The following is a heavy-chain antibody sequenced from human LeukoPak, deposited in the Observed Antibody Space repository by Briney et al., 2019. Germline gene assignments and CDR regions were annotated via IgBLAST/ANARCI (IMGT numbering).Heavy chain of an antibody. V-gene: IGHV3-48*04. CDR3: AREAIAAAGTVFDY. CDR1: GFTFSNYI. Sequence: GGSLRLSCAASGFTFSNYIMNWVRQAPGKGLEWVSYISSSSSVIYYADSVKGRFTITRDNAKNSLYLQMNSLRAEDTAVYYCAREAIAAAGTVFDYWGQGTLVTVSS. D-gene: IGHD6-13*01. J-gene: IGHJ4*02. CDR2: ISSSSSVI.